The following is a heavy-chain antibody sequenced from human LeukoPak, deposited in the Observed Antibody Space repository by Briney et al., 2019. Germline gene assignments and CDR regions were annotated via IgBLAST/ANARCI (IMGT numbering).Heavy chain of an antibody. J-gene: IGHJ6*02. CDR2: IIPIFGTA. V-gene: IGHV1-69*13. CDR1: GGTFSSYA. CDR3: ARGGRPIVVVPAAIGRSGMDV. Sequence: ASVKVSCKASGGTFSSYAISWVRQAPGQGLEWMGGIIPIFGTANYAQKFQGRVTITADESTSTAYMELSSLRSEDTAVYYCARGGRPIVVVPAAIGRSGMDVWGQGTTVTVSS. D-gene: IGHD2-2*02.